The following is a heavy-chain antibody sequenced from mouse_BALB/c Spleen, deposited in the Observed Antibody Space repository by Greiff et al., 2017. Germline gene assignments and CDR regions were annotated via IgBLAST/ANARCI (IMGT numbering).Heavy chain of an antibody. J-gene: IGHJ2*01. CDR3: ARGWSYFDY. D-gene: IGHD2-3*01. Sequence: EVKLVESGGGLVKPGGSLKLSCAASGFTFSDYYMYWVRQTPEKRLEWVATISDGGSYTYYPDSVKGRFTISRDNAKNTLYLQMSSLKSEDTAMYYCARGWSYFDYWGQGTTLTVSS. V-gene: IGHV5-4*02. CDR1: GFTFSDYY. CDR2: ISDGGSYT.